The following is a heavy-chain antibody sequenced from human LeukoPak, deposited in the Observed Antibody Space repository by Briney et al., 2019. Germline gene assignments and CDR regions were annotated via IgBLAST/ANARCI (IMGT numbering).Heavy chain of an antibody. CDR2: IRSKANSYAT. Sequence: GGSLRLSCAASGFTFSGSAMHWVRRASGKGLEWVGRIRSKANSYATAYAASVKGRFTISRDDSKNTAYLQMNSLKTEDTAVYYCAIHLVGYYDTATFDYWGQGTLVTVSS. D-gene: IGHD3-22*01. CDR1: GFTFSGSA. V-gene: IGHV3-73*01. CDR3: AIHLVGYYDTATFDY. J-gene: IGHJ4*02.